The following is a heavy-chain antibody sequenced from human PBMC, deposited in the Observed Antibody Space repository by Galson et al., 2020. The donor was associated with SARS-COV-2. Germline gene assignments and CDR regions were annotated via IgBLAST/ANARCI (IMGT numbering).Heavy chain of an antibody. J-gene: IGHJ2*01. CDR1: GFTFDDYA. CDR3: ASPRSPLGL. CDR2: ISWNSGSI. Sequence: SLKISCAASGFTFDDYAMHWVRQAPGKGLEWVSGISWNSGSIGYADSVKGRFTISRDNAKNSLYLQMNSLRAEDTALYYCASPRSPLGLWGRGTLVTVSS. V-gene: IGHV3-9*01.